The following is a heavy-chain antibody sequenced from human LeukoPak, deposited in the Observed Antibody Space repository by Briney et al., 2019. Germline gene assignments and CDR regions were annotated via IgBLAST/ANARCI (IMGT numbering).Heavy chain of an antibody. J-gene: IGHJ6*02. D-gene: IGHD2-2*01. V-gene: IGHV1-2*02. Sequence: GASVKVSCKASGYTFTGYYMHWVRQAPGQGLEWMGWINPNSGGTNYAQKFQGRVTMTRDTSISTAYMELSRLRSDDTAVYYRARDRYCSSTSCFDPGYYYGMDVWGQGTTVTVSS. CDR3: ARDRYCSSTSCFDPGYYYGMDV. CDR2: INPNSGGT. CDR1: GYTFTGYY.